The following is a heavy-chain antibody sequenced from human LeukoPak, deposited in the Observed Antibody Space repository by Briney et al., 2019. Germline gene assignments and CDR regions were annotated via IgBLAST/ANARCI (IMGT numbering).Heavy chain of an antibody. CDR2: INHSGST. J-gene: IGHJ6*02. Sequence: PSETLSLTCAVYGGSFSGYYWSWIRQPPGKGLEWIGEINHSGSTNYNPSLKSRVTISVDTSKNQFSLKLSSVTAADTAVYYCARGGGGLEWLSYHSYHYGMDVWGQGTTVTVSS. V-gene: IGHV4-34*01. D-gene: IGHD3-3*01. CDR1: GGSFSGYY. CDR3: ARGGGGLEWLSYHSYHYGMDV.